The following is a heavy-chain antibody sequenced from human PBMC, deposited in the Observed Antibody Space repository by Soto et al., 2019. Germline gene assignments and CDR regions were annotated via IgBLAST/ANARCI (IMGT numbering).Heavy chain of an antibody. Sequence: SETLSLTFTVSGGSISSYYWSWIRQPPGKGLEWIGYIYYSGSTNYNPSLKSRVTISVDTSKNQFSLKLSSVTAADTAVYYCARQYSSSWQGSDYWGQGTLVTVSS. J-gene: IGHJ4*02. CDR1: GGSISSYY. CDR2: IYYSGST. D-gene: IGHD6-13*01. CDR3: ARQYSSSWQGSDY. V-gene: IGHV4-59*08.